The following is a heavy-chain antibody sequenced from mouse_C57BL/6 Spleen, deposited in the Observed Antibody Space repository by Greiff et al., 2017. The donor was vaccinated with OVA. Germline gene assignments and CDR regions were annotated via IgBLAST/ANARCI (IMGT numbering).Heavy chain of an antibody. CDR1: GYTFTSYW. CDR2: IDPSDSYT. J-gene: IGHJ4*01. V-gene: IGHV1-69*01. CDR3: ARSRDSSGSYYYAMDY. D-gene: IGHD3-2*02. Sequence: QVQLQQPGAELVMPGASVKLSCKASGYTFTSYWMHWVKQRPGQGLEWIGEIDPSDSYTNYNQKFKGKSTLTVDKSSSTAYMQLSSLTSEDSAVYYCARSRDSSGSYYYAMDYWGQGTSVTVSS.